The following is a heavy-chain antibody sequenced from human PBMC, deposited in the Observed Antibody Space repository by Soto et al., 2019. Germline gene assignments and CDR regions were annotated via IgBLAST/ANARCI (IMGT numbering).Heavy chain of an antibody. D-gene: IGHD2-8*02. CDR2: ISNEGRDE. V-gene: IGHV3-30*18. J-gene: IGHJ4*02. CDR3: AKGCGTGTSWYIIDY. CDR1: GLTFSNFG. Sequence: QVQLVQSGGGVVQPGRSLRLSCEVSGLTFSNFGMHWVRQAPGKGLEWVAIISNEGRDERYAGSVRGRFTISRDNSKNTLYLQMNSLRAEDTAVYYCAKGCGTGTSWYIIDYWGQGTLVTVSS.